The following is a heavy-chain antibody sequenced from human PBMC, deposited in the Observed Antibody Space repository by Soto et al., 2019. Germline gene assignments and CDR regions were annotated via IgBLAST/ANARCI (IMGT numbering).Heavy chain of an antibody. Sequence: PSETLSLTCAVYGGSFSGYYWSWIRQPPGKGLAWIGEINHSGSTNYNPSLKSRVTISVDTSKNQFSLKLSSVTAADTAVYYCARDSITMVRNSRGLDSYYFDYWGQGTLVTVSS. CDR3: ARDSITMVRNSRGLDSYYFDY. CDR1: GGSFSGYY. V-gene: IGHV4-34*01. CDR2: INHSGST. J-gene: IGHJ4*02. D-gene: IGHD3-10*01.